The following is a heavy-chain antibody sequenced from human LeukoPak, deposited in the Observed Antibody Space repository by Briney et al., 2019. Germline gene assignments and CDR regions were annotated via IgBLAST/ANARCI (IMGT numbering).Heavy chain of an antibody. D-gene: IGHD5-12*01. CDR1: GYIFTGYY. CDR3: ARGPGGGYDWLGY. J-gene: IGHJ4*02. V-gene: IGHV1-2*02. CDR2: SNPTSGST. Sequence: ASVKVFCKASGYIFTGYYLHWVRQAPRKGLEWMGWSNPTSGSTNYAQNFQGRVTMTRDTSISTAYMELSRLTSDDTAVYYCARGPGGGYDWLGYWGQGTLVTVSP.